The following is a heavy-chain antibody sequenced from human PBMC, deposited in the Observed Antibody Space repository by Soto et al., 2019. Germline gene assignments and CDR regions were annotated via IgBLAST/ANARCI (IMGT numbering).Heavy chain of an antibody. V-gene: IGHV3-30-3*01. CDR3: ARDLPGGHFSYSGMDV. J-gene: IGHJ6*02. CDR2: ISYDGSNK. CDR1: GFTFSNHV. Sequence: QVQLVESGGGVVQPGRSLRLSCAASGFTFSNHVRHWVRQAPGKGLEWVAVISYDGSNKYYADSVKGRFTFSRDNSKNTLYLQMNSLRGEDTAVYYCARDLPGGHFSYSGMDVWGQGTTVTVSS.